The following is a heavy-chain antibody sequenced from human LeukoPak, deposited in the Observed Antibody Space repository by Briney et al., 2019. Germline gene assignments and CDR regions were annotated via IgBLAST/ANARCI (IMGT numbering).Heavy chain of an antibody. V-gene: IGHV3-30*02. CDR2: IRYDGSNK. CDR3: AKVGDSSSWYLDY. Sequence: GGSLRLSCAASGFTFSSYGMHWVRQAPGKGLEWVAFIRYDGSNKYYADSVKGRFTISRDNSKNTLYLQMNSLRAEDTAVYYCAKVGDSSSWYLDYWGQGTLVTVSS. J-gene: IGHJ4*02. D-gene: IGHD6-13*01. CDR1: GFTFSSYG.